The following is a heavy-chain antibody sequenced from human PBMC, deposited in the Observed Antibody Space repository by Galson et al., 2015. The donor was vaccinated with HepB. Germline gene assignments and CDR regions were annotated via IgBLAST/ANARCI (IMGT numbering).Heavy chain of an antibody. Sequence: QSGAEVKRPGESLKISCTASGYGSSTYWIGWVRQMPGKGLEWMGIIYPGDSDTRYSPSFQGQVTISADKSISTAYLQWSSLKASDTAMYYCARQNYDFWSGYSDWGQGTLVTVSS. CDR2: IYPGDSDT. CDR3: ARQNYDFWSGYSD. CDR1: GYGSSTYW. V-gene: IGHV5-51*01. J-gene: IGHJ4*02. D-gene: IGHD3-3*01.